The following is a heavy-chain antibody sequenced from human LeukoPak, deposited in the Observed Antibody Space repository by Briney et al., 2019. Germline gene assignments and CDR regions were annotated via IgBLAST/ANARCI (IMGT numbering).Heavy chain of an antibody. D-gene: IGHD6-13*01. Sequence: PGGSLRLSCAASGFTFDDYAMHWVRQTPGKGLEWVSRISWNSATIVYADSVKARFTISRDYAKNSLYLQMNSLRAEDTALYYCVKEVGAAVGRSSFDYWGQGTLVTVSS. CDR1: GFTFDDYA. CDR2: ISWNSATI. J-gene: IGHJ4*02. V-gene: IGHV3-9*01. CDR3: VKEVGAAVGRSSFDY.